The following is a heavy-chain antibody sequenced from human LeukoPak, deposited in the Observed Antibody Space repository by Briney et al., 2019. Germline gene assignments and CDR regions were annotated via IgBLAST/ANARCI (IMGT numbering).Heavy chain of an antibody. J-gene: IGHJ4*02. D-gene: IGHD6-19*01. CDR3: ARGKPVEAVAGTTNFDY. Sequence: PSETLSLTCAVYGGSFSGYYWSWIRQPPGKGLEWVGEINHSGSTNYNPSLKSRVTISVGTSKNQFSLKLSSVTAADTAVYYCARGKPVEAVAGTTNFDYWGQGTLVTVSS. CDR2: INHSGST. V-gene: IGHV4-34*01. CDR1: GGSFSGYY.